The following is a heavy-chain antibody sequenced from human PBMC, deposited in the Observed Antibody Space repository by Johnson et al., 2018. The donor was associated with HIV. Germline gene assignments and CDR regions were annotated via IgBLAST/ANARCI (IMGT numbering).Heavy chain of an antibody. Sequence: QMQLVESGGGVVQPGGSLRLSCAASGFTFSSYGMHWVRQAPGKGLEWVAFIRYDGSNKYYADSVKGRFTISRDNSKNTLYLQMNSLRAEDTAVYYCAKDISQWLIRAFDIWGQGTMVIVSS. D-gene: IGHD5-12*01. CDR1: GFTFSSYG. CDR3: AKDISQWLIRAFDI. CDR2: IRYDGSNK. J-gene: IGHJ3*02. V-gene: IGHV3-30*02.